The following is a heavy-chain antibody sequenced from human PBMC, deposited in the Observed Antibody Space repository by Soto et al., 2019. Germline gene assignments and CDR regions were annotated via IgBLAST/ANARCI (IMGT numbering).Heavy chain of an antibody. CDR2: IIPIFGTA. D-gene: IGHD3-3*01. CDR3: ARGVVRTYYDFWSGYHETYYYYGMDV. Sequence: SVKVSCKASGGTFSSYAISWVRQAPGQGLEWMGGIIPIFGTANYAQKFQGRVTITADESTSTAYMELSSLRSEDTAVYYCARGVVRTYYDFWSGYHETYYYYGMDVWGQGTTVTVSS. CDR1: GGTFSSYA. J-gene: IGHJ6*02. V-gene: IGHV1-69*13.